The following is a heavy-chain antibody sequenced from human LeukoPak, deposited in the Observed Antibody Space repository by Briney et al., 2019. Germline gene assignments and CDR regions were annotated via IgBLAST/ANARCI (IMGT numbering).Heavy chain of an antibody. CDR2: INHRGST. D-gene: IGHD3-16*02. J-gene: IGHJ4*02. CDR3: ARIREYDYVWGTYRPFDY. CDR1: GGSFSRYS. Sequence: SETLSLTCAAYGGSFSRYSWSWIRQPPGKGLEWIGEINHRGSTNYNPSLKSRVTISVDTSKNQFSLKLSSVTAADTSMYYCARIREYDYVWGTYRPFDYWGQGTPVTVSS. V-gene: IGHV4-34*01.